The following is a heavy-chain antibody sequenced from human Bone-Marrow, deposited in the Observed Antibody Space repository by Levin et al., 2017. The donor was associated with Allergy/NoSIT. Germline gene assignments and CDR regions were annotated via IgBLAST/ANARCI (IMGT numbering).Heavy chain of an antibody. D-gene: IGHD6-13*01. CDR3: ARETIAAPPYNWFDT. CDR2: LNPNTGVT. Sequence: GGSLKISCKASGFTFTIYDIHWVRQAPGQGLEWVGRLNPNTGVTDSAQKFMGRVTMTRDTSTTTAFMELTRLRPDDTAIYYCARETIAAPPYNWFDTWGQGALVTVSS. J-gene: IGHJ5*02. CDR1: GFTFTIYD. V-gene: IGHV1-2*06.